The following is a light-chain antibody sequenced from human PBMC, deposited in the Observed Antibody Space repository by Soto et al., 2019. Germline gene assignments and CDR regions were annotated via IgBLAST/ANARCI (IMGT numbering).Light chain of an antibody. CDR1: QSLVHSNGHTY. V-gene: IGKV2-24*01. Sequence: DIVMTQTPLSSPVVLGQPASISCKSSQSLVHSNGHTYLTWIQQRPGRPPRLLIYRIFNRFFGVPDRFSGSWAGTEFTLKISAVEAEDVGVYYCLQTTAFPHTFGQGTKLEIK. CDR2: RIF. CDR3: LQTTAFPHT. J-gene: IGKJ2*01.